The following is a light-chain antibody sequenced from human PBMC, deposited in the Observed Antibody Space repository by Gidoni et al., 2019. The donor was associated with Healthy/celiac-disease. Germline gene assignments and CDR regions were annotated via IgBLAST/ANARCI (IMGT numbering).Light chain of an antibody. CDR1: SSDVVSYNL. V-gene: IGLV2-23*03. J-gene: IGLJ2*01. CDR2: EGS. Sequence: SALTQPASVYASPGPSITISCTGSSSDVVSYNLVSWYQPHPGKAPKLILYEGSKRPSGVSTPFSGSKSGNTASLITSWLQPEDEADYYCCSYAGSSTFDVVFGGGTKLTVL. CDR3: CSYAGSSTFDVV.